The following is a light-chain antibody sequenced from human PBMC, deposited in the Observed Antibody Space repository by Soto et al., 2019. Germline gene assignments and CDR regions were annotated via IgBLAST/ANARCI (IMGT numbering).Light chain of an antibody. Sequence: DIVMTQSPDSLAVSLGERATINCKSSQTLLHSSTNKNSLGWYQQKPGQPPKLLIYWTSTRESGVPDRFSGSGSGTDFTLTISGLQAEDVVVYYCQQYYSTPYTFGQGTKLEIK. V-gene: IGKV4-1*01. CDR1: QTLLHSSTNKNS. CDR3: QQYYSTPYT. J-gene: IGKJ2*01. CDR2: WTS.